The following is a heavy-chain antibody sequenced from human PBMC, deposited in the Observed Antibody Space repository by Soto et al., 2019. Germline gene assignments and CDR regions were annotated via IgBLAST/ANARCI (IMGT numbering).Heavy chain of an antibody. D-gene: IGHD6-19*01. V-gene: IGHV1-3*05. Sequence: QVQLVQSGAEEKKPGASVKVSCKASGYTFTGYAMHWVRQAPGQRLEWMGWINAGNGNTKYSQKCQGRVTITRDTSASTAYTELSSLRSDDTAVYSCARAVAVPADFDYWGQVTLGTVSS. CDR3: ARAVAVPADFDY. J-gene: IGHJ4*02. CDR2: INAGNGNT. CDR1: GYTFTGYA.